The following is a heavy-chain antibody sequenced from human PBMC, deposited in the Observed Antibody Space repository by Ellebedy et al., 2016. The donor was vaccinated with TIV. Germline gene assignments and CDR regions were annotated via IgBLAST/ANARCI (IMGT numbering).Heavy chain of an antibody. V-gene: IGHV4-39*01. Sequence: SETLSLXCNVSGASLRGGNNYWVWIRQPPGKGLEWAATIYYGGARYTNPSLRSRLTISIDPSSDQFSLRLASVTAADTGVYYCARGLPERSAYGLDVWGQGTTVTVSS. CDR2: IYYGGAR. CDR1: GASLRGGNNY. J-gene: IGHJ6*02. D-gene: IGHD1-14*01. CDR3: ARGLPERSAYGLDV.